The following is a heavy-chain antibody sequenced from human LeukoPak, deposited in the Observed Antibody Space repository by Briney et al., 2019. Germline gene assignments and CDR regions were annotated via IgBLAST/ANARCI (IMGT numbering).Heavy chain of an antibody. D-gene: IGHD6-13*01. CDR1: AGSISSYY. J-gene: IGHJ4*02. CDR2: IYTSGST. V-gene: IGHV4-4*07. CDR3: ARVAAAATIPQWYFDY. Sequence: SETLSLTCTVSAGSISSYYWSWIRQPAGKGLEWIGRIYTSGSTNYNPSLKSRVTMSVDTSKNQFSLKLSSVTAADTAVYYCARVAAAATIPQWYFDYWGQGTLVTVSS.